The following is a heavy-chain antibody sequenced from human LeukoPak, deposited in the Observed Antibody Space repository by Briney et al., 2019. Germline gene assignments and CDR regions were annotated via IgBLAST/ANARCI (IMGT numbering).Heavy chain of an antibody. CDR2: IGTSRNNI. V-gene: IGHV3-48*01. J-gene: IGHJ4*02. CDR1: GFTFSAYC. D-gene: IGHD4-11*01. CDR3: AREGDTTGTSGTEFDY. Sequence: GGSLRLSCAASGFTFSAYCMNWVRQAPGKGLEWLSYIGTSRNNIYYSDSVKGRFTVSRDDAKNSLYLQMSSLRAEDTAVYYCAREGDTTGTSGTEFDYWGQGALVTVSS.